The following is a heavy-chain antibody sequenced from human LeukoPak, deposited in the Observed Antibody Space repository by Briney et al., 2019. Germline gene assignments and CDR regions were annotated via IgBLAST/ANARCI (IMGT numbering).Heavy chain of an antibody. V-gene: IGHV4-59*01. D-gene: IGHD1-1*01. CDR3: ARGWYNWNDVRYYYYYYGMDV. J-gene: IGHJ6*02. CDR1: GGSISSYY. CDR2: IYYSGST. Sequence: SETLSLTCTVSGGSISSYYWSWIRQPPGKGLEWIGYIYYSGSTNYNPSLKSRVTISVDTSKNQFSLKLSSVTAADTAVYYCARGWYNWNDVRYYYYYYGMDVWGQGTTVTVSS.